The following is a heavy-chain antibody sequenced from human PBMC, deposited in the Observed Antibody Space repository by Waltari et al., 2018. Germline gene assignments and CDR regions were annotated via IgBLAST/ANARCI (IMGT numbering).Heavy chain of an antibody. CDR1: GFTFSSYA. CDR2: IYSGGST. V-gene: IGHV3-23*03. Sequence: EVQLLESGGGLVQPGGSLRLSCAASGFTFSSYAMSWVRQAPGKGLEWVSVIYSGGSTYYADSVKGRFTISRDNSKNTLYLQMNGLRAEDTAVYYCAKDPPYSGYDSYWGQGTLVTVSS. J-gene: IGHJ4*02. D-gene: IGHD5-12*01. CDR3: AKDPPYSGYDSY.